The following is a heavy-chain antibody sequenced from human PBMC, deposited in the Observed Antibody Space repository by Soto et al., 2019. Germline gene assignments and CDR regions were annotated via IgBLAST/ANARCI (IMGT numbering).Heavy chain of an antibody. J-gene: IGHJ6*02. D-gene: IGHD2-8*01. CDR1: GYTFTRYG. CDR2: ISGYNGDT. V-gene: IGHV1-18*01. Sequence: QGQLVQSGAEVKKPGASVKVSCKASGYTFTRYGISWVRQAPGQGLEWMGWISGYNGDTKSAQKFQGRVTMTIDTSTTTVYMELRSLTSDDTAVYYCAKNGQPPYYYYGMDVWGQGTTVTVSS. CDR3: AKNGQPPYYYYGMDV.